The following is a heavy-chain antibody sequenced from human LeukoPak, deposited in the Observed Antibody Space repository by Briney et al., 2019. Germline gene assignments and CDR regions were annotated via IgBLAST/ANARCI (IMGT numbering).Heavy chain of an antibody. V-gene: IGHV1-8*03. CDR3: ARGGITIFGVAPPEYKNNWFDP. D-gene: IGHD3-3*01. Sequence: VASVKVSCKASGYTFTSYDINWVRQATGQGLEWMGWMNPNSGNTGYAQKFQGRVTITRNTSISTAYMELSSLRSGDTAVYYCARGGITIFGVAPPEYKNNWFDPWGQGTLVTVSS. CDR2: MNPNSGNT. CDR1: GYTFTSYD. J-gene: IGHJ5*02.